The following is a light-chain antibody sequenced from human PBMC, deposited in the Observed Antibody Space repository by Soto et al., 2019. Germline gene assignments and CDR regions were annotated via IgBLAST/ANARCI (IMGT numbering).Light chain of an antibody. J-gene: IGKJ1*01. Sequence: DIQMTQSPSTLSASVGDRVTITCRASQSISSWLAWYQQNPGKAPKLLIYKASTLERGVPSRFSGSGSGTAFTLTIRSLQPDNFASYYCQQYNSYWTFGQGTKVEIK. CDR2: KAS. CDR1: QSISSW. CDR3: QQYNSYWT. V-gene: IGKV1-5*03.